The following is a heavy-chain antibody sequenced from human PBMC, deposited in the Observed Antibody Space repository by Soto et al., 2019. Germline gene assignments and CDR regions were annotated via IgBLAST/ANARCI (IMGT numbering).Heavy chain of an antibody. V-gene: IGHV3-30-3*01. J-gene: IGHJ6*02. CDR1: GFTFSSYA. D-gene: IGHD2-2*01. CDR2: ISYDGSNK. Sequence: QVQLVESGGGVVQPGRSLRLSCAASGFTFSSYAMHWVRQAPGKGLEWVAVISYDGSNKYYADSVKGRFTISRDNSKNTLYLQMNSLRAEDTAVYYCARGIDCISTSCYSNYYYGMDVWGQGTTVTVSS. CDR3: ARGIDCISTSCYSNYYYGMDV.